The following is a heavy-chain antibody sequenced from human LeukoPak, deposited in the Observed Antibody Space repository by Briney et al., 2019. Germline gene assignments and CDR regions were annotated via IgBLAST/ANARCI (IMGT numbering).Heavy chain of an antibody. CDR3: ARGPALQVVTAIVRWRFDP. V-gene: IGHV1-8*01. J-gene: IGHJ5*02. CDR1: GYTFTSYD. D-gene: IGHD2-21*02. CDR2: MNPNSGNT. Sequence: ASVKVSCKASGYTFTSYDINWVRQATGQGLEWMGWMNPNSGNTGYAQKFQGRVTMTRNTSISTAYMELSSLRSEDTAVYYCARGPALQVVTAIVRWRFDPWGQGTLVTVSS.